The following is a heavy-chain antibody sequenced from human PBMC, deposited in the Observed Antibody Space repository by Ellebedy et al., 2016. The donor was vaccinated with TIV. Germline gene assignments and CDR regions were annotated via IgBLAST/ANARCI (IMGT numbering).Heavy chain of an antibody. D-gene: IGHD2-15*01. CDR3: ARFSRGAPFVDYLYYMDV. V-gene: IGHV3-21*01. CDR1: GFAFGGFC. CDR2: ISTISDDV. Sequence: PGGSLRLSCAASGFAFGGFCMNWVRQAPGKGLEWVSSISTISDDVHQADSVKGRFTSSRDNAKNSIYLQMNNLRPEDTAVYYCARFSRGAPFVDYLYYMDVWGKGTAVTVSS. J-gene: IGHJ6*03.